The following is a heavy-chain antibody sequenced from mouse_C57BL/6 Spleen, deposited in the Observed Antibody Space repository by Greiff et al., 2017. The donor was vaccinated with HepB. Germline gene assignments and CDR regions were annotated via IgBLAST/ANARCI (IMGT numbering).Heavy chain of an antibody. V-gene: IGHV1-80*01. Sequence: QVQLQQPGAELVKPGASVKISCKASGYAFSSYWMNWVKQRPGKGLEWIGRIYPADGDTNYNGKFKGKATLTEDKSSSTAYMQLSSLTSEDAAVYCCTRDDYGSSYGSFDDWGTGTTVTVSS. J-gene: IGHJ1*03. CDR2: IYPADGDT. D-gene: IGHD1-1*01. CDR3: TRDDYGSSYGSFDD. CDR1: GYAFSSYW.